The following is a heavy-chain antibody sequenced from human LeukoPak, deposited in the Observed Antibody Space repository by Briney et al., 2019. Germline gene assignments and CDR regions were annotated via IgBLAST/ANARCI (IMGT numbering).Heavy chain of an antibody. Sequence: PGGSLRLSCAASGFTFSSYWMSWVRQATGKGLEWVSAIGTAGDTYYPGSVKGRFTISRENAKNSLYLQMNSLRAGDTAVYYCARGSPAAGFDYWGQGTLVTVSS. CDR1: GFTFSSYW. J-gene: IGHJ4*02. CDR2: IGTAGDT. V-gene: IGHV3-13*01. CDR3: ARGSPAAGFDY. D-gene: IGHD6-13*01.